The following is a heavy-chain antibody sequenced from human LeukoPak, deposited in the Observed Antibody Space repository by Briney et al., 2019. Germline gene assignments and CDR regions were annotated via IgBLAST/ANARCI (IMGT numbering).Heavy chain of an antibody. CDR1: GGTFSSYA. Sequence: GASVKVSCKAPGGTFSSYAISWVRQAPGQGLEWMGGIIPIFGTANYAQKFQGRVTITTDESTSTAYMELSSLRSEDTAVYYCARDGGWSGYYRNWFDPWGQGTLVTVSS. D-gene: IGHD3-3*01. J-gene: IGHJ5*02. CDR3: ARDGGWSGYYRNWFDP. V-gene: IGHV1-69*05. CDR2: IIPIFGTA.